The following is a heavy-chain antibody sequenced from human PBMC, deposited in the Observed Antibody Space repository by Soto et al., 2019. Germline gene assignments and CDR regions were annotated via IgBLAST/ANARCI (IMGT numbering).Heavy chain of an antibody. V-gene: IGHV4-39*07. Sequence: PSETLSLTCTVSGGSISSSSYYWAWVRQPPGKGLEWIGSVYYSGTTYYNPSLKSRVTISGDTSKNQFSLKLSSVTAADTAVYYCARASTTVTTLDYWGQGTLVTVSS. CDR3: ARASTTVTTLDY. CDR1: GGSISSSSYY. D-gene: IGHD4-17*01. CDR2: VYYSGTT. J-gene: IGHJ4*02.